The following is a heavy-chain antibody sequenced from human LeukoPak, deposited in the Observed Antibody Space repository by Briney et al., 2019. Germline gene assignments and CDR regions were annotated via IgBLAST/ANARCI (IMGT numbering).Heavy chain of an antibody. CDR2: INPNSGGT. CDR3: ASVTMVRGVIITNDY. V-gene: IGHV1-2*02. Sequence: ASVKVSCKASGYTFTGDYMHWVRPAPGQGLEWMGWINPNSGGTNYAQKFQGRVTMTRDTSISTAYMELSRLRSDDTAVYYCASVTMVRGVIITNDYWGQGTLVTVSS. J-gene: IGHJ4*02. CDR1: GYTFTGDY. D-gene: IGHD3-10*01.